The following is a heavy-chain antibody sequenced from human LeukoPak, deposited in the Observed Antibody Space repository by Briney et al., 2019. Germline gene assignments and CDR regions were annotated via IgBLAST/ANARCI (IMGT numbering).Heavy chain of an antibody. V-gene: IGHV3-21*01. D-gene: IGHD6-13*01. J-gene: IGHJ4*02. CDR2: ISSSSSYI. Sequence: KAGGSLRLSCAASGFTFSSYSMNWVRQAPGKGLEWVSSISSSSSYIYYADSVKGRFTISRDNAKNSLYLHMNSLRAEDTAVYYCARVAKGIAAAGTFDYWGQGTLVTVSS. CDR1: GFTFSSYS. CDR3: ARVAKGIAAAGTFDY.